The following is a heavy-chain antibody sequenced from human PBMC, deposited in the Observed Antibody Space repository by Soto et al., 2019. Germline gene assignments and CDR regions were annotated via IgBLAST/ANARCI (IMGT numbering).Heavy chain of an antibody. Sequence: EVQLVESGGGLVQPGGSLRLSCAASGFTFSIYWMPWVRQAPGKGLEWVSRINGDGSSTSNADPVKGRFTISRDNAKNTLYLEMNSLRVEATAVCYCARESMWAPDYWGQGTLVAVSS. CDR2: INGDGSST. D-gene: IGHD1-26*01. CDR3: ARESMWAPDY. V-gene: IGHV3-74*01. J-gene: IGHJ4*02. CDR1: GFTFSIYW.